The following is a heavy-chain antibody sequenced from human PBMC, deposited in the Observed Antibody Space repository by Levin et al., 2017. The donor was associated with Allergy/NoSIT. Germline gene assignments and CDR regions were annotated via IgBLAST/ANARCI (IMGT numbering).Heavy chain of an antibody. V-gene: IGHV4-39*01. CDR3: ARHRPLGLRRAFDY. J-gene: IGHJ4*02. Sequence: SSETLSLTCTVSGVSISTISYYWGWIRQTPGRGLEWIGTAPYSGNTYYNPSLKSRVTIAVDTSKNQFSLNLRSVTAADTAVYYCARHRPLGLRRAFDYWGQGVLVTVSS. D-gene: IGHD3-10*01. CDR2: APYSGNT. CDR1: GVSISTISYY.